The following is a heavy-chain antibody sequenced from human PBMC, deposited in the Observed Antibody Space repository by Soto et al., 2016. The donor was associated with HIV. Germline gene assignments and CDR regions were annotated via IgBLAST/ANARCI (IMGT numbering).Heavy chain of an antibody. V-gene: IGHV3-21*01. J-gene: IGHJ4*02. D-gene: IGHD3-22*01. CDR2: ISDSSSYI. Sequence: EVQLVESGGGLVKPGGSLRLSCAASGFTFRTFTMNWVRQAPGKGLEWVSSISDSSSYIYYTDSVKGRFTISRDNAENSLYLQMNSLRVEDTAVYYCATYTPQGSYFDTSGAFDYWGQGTLVTVSS. CDR1: GFTFRTFT. CDR3: ATYTPQGSYFDTSGAFDY.